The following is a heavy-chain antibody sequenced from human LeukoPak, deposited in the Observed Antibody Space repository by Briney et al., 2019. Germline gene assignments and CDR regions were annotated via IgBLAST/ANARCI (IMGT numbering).Heavy chain of an antibody. D-gene: IGHD1-26*01. CDR2: ISYTGTT. Sequence: SETLSLTCTLSGGSISSYYSSWLRRPPGKGLEWIAYISYTGTTNYNPSPESRVTISVDTSKNQLSLKVKSVTAADTAVYYCARHVDSGSYHGTWLDPWGQGTLVTVSS. CDR1: GGSISSYY. CDR3: ARHVDSGSYHGTWLDP. V-gene: IGHV4-59*08. J-gene: IGHJ5*02.